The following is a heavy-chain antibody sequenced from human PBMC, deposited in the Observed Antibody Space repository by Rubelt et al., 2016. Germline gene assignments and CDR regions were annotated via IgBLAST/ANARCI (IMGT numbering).Heavy chain of an antibody. CDR3: AKGSGEIDS. CDR1: GFTLGGHA. CDR2: SSFDGVSQ. Sequence: QPGGSLSLSCEASGFTLGGHAMNWVRQAPGKGLEWVAVSSFDGVSQHYANSVEGRFTISRDNSKNTVYLQLNTLRPEDTAVYYCAKGSGEIDSWGQGTLVTVSS. D-gene: IGHD3-10*01. J-gene: IGHJ4*02. V-gene: IGHV3-30*18.